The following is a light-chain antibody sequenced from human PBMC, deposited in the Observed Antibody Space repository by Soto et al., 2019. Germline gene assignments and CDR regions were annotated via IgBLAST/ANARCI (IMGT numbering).Light chain of an antibody. CDR3: QQYRSYWT. J-gene: IGKJ1*01. CDR2: KAS. Sequence: DIQMIQSPSTLSASVGDRITITCRASQSISTSLAWFQQKPGTAPKLLIYKASLLESGVPSRFSGSGSGTEFTLTISSLQPDDFTSYFCQQYRSYWTFGLGTKVEMK. V-gene: IGKV1-5*03. CDR1: QSISTS.